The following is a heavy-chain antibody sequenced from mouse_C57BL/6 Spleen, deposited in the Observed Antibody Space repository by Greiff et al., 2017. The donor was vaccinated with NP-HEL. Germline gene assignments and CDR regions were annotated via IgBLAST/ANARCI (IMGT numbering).Heavy chain of an antibody. D-gene: IGHD1-1*01. CDR2: ISYDGSN. V-gene: IGHV3-6*01. CDR1: GYSITSGYY. Sequence: EVKLEESGPGLVKPSQSLSLTCSVTGYSITSGYYWYWIRQFPGNKLEWMGYISYDGSNNYNPSLKNRISITRDTSKNQFFLKLNSVTTEDTATYYCARGEGFYYYGSSTFFDYWGQGTTLTVSS. CDR3: ARGEGFYYYGSSTFFDY. J-gene: IGHJ2*01.